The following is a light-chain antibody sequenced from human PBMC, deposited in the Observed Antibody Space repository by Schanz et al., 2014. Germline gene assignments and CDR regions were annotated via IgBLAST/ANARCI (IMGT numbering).Light chain of an antibody. CDR3: HKYGISPFT. J-gene: IGKJ3*01. CDR2: GTS. CDR1: QSVHINY. Sequence: EIVLTQSPGTLSLSPGERATLSCRASQSVHINYLAWHQQKPGQAPRLLIYGTSIRATGIPDRFSGSGSGTDFTLTISRLEPEDFAVYYCHKYGISPFTFGPGTKVDIK. V-gene: IGKV3-20*01.